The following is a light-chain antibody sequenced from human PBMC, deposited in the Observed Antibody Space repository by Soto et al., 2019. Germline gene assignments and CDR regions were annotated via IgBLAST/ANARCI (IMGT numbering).Light chain of an antibody. V-gene: IGKV3-20*01. CDR1: QTVSSSF. J-gene: IGKJ1*01. Sequence: EIVLTHSPCTLSLSPVERATLSCSASQTVSSSFLAWYQQTPGQAPRLLIYAASSRATGIPDRFSGSGSETDFTLTISRLEPEDFAVYYCQQYGNSPQTFGQGTKV. CDR3: QQYGNSPQT. CDR2: AAS.